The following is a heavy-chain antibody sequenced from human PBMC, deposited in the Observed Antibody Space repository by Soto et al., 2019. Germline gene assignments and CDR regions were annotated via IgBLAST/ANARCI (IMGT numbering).Heavy chain of an antibody. Sequence: QVQLVESGGSVVQPGRSLRLSCAASGFTFSSYTLHWVRQAPGKGLEWVALISYDGSNKYYADSVKGRFTISRDNSKNTLYLQMNSLRPDDTALFYCARGPYAFWSGYIADAFDVWGQGTMVTVSS. CDR3: ARGPYAFWSGYIADAFDV. CDR1: GFTFSSYT. J-gene: IGHJ3*01. CDR2: ISYDGSNK. D-gene: IGHD3-3*01. V-gene: IGHV3-30-3*01.